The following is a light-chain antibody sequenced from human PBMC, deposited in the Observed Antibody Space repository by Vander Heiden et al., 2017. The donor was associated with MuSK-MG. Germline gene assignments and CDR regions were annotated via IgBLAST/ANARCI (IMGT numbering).Light chain of an antibody. Sequence: EIVMTQSPATLSVSPGERVTLSCRASQSVSSNLAWYQQKPGQAPRLLIYGASTRATGIPARFSGSGYGTEFTLTISSLQSEDFAVYYCQQYNNWPPLTFGGGTKVEMK. J-gene: IGKJ4*01. CDR1: QSVSSN. CDR3: QQYNNWPPLT. V-gene: IGKV3-15*01. CDR2: GAS.